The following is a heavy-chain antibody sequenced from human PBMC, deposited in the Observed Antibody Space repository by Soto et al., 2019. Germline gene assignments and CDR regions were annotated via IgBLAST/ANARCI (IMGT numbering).Heavy chain of an antibody. CDR3: ARRLYYDSSGFEGGGMDV. V-gene: IGHV4-39*01. CDR1: GGSISRSSYS. Sequence: TGTLSLTCTVSGGSISRSSYSWGWIRQPPGKGLEWIGSIYYSGSTYYNPSLKSRVTISVDTSKNQFSLKLSSVTAADTAVYYCARRLYYDSSGFEGGGMDVWGQGTTVT. D-gene: IGHD3-22*01. J-gene: IGHJ6*02. CDR2: IYYSGST.